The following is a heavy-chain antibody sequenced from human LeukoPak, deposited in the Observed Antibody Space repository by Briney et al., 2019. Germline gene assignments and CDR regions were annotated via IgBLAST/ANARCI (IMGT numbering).Heavy chain of an antibody. CDR1: GFTFSSYG. CDR2: IWYDGSNK. V-gene: IGHV3-33*01. D-gene: IGHD4-17*01. Sequence: PGGSLRLSCAASGFTFSSYGMHWVRQAPGKGLEWVAVIWYDGSNKYYADSVKGRFTISRDNSKNTLYLQMNSLRAEDTAVYYCARDRGTVTTGLPYYYYGMDVWGQGTTVTVSS. J-gene: IGHJ6*02. CDR3: ARDRGTVTTGLPYYYYGMDV.